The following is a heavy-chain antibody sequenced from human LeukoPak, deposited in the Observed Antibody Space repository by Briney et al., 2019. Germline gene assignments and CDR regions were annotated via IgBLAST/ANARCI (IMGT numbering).Heavy chain of an antibody. J-gene: IGHJ5*02. D-gene: IGHD6-13*01. CDR3: AVNSYSTTWTVEGNWFDP. Sequence: SETLSLTCTVSGGSISNNNYYWGWIRQPPGKELEWIGNIYYTGSTYYNPSLKSRVTMSVDTSKNQFSLNITSVTAADTAMYYCAVNSYSTTWTVEGNWFDPWGQGTLVTVSS. V-gene: IGHV4-39*07. CDR2: IYYTGST. CDR1: GGSISNNNYY.